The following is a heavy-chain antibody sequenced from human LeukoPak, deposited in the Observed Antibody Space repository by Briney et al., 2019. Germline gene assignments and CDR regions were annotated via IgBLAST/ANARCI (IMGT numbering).Heavy chain of an antibody. D-gene: IGHD5-18*01. Sequence: GGSLRLSCAASGFTFSSYAMHWVRQAPGKGLEWVAVISYDGSNKYYADSVKGRFTTSRDNSKNTLYLQMYSLRAEDTAVYFCASGKYRYGDNWFDPWGQGTLVTVSS. CDR2: ISYDGSNK. J-gene: IGHJ5*02. CDR3: ASGKYRYGDNWFDP. V-gene: IGHV3-30*04. CDR1: GFTFSSYA.